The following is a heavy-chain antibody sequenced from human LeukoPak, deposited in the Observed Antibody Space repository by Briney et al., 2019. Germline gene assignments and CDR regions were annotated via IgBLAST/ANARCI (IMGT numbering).Heavy chain of an antibody. CDR1: GGSISSGGYY. J-gene: IGHJ4*02. CDR2: IYYSGST. D-gene: IGHD3-16*01. CDR3: ARLILAEWSDRYFDY. V-gene: IGHV4-31*03. Sequence: SQTLSLTCTVSGGSISSGGYYWSWIRQHPGTGLEWIGYIYYSGSTYYNPSLKSRVTISVDTSKNQFSLKLSSVTAADTAVYYCARLILAEWSDRYFDYWGQGTLVTVSS.